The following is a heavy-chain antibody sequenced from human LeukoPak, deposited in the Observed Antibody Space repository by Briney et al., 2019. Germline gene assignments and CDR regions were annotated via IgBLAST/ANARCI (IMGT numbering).Heavy chain of an antibody. D-gene: IGHD3-22*01. Sequence: SETLSLTCTVSGGSISSYYWSWLRQPPGKGLEWIGYIYYSGSTNYNPSLKGRVTISVDTSKNQFSLELGSVTAADTAVYYCARAPGAYYDSSGSPFDYWGQGTLVTVSS. CDR2: IYYSGST. V-gene: IGHV4-59*01. CDR3: ARAPGAYYDSSGSPFDY. CDR1: GGSISSYY. J-gene: IGHJ4*02.